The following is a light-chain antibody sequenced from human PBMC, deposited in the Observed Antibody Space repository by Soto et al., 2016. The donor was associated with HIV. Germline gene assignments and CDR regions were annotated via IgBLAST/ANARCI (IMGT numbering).Light chain of an antibody. J-gene: IGKJ2*01. Sequence: DIQMTQSPSSLSAYVGDRVTISCRASQDISNSLAWYQQKPGKAPKLLLYAASRLETGVPSRFSGSGSGTDYTLSIRSLQPEDFATYYCQQYYSAPPYTFGQGTKLEXK. CDR3: QQYYSAPPYT. CDR2: AAS. CDR1: QDISNS. V-gene: IGKV1-NL1*01.